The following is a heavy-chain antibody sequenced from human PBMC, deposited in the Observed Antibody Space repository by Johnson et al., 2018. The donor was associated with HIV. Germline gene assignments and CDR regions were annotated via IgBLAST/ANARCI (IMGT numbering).Heavy chain of an antibody. CDR2: ISYDGSDK. J-gene: IGHJ3*02. Sequence: QMQLVESGGGLVQPGGSLRLSCTASGFTLSLFAMHWVRQAPAKGLEWVAVISYDGSDKDYADSVKGRFTISRDSSKNTLYLQMNSLRAGDTAVYYCARAGKWSGDAFDIWGQGTTVTVSS. CDR3: ARAGKWSGDAFDI. D-gene: IGHD3-10*01. CDR1: GFTLSLFA. V-gene: IGHV3-30*14.